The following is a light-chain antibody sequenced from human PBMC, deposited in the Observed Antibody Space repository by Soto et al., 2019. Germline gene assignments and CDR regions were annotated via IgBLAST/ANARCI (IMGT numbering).Light chain of an antibody. Sequence: EIVLTQSPGTLSLSPGEKATLSCRTNLSVSISYLAWYQQKPGQAPRLLIYGASSRATGIPDRFSGSGSGTDFTLTISRLEPEDFAVYYCQQYGSSPITFGQGTRLEIK. CDR1: LSVSISY. CDR2: GAS. V-gene: IGKV3-20*01. J-gene: IGKJ5*01. CDR3: QQYGSSPIT.